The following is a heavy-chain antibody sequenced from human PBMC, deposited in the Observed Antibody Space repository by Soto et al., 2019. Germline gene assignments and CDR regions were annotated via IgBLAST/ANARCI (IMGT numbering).Heavy chain of an antibody. CDR1: GGTFSTYA. CDR2: IIPIIGTP. D-gene: IGHD3-22*01. Sequence: QVQLVQSGAEVKKPGSSVKISCKASGGTFSTYAFSWVRQAPGQGLEWVGGIIPIIGTPYYAQNFMGRLTITADESTTTAYMELSSLTFEDTAIYYCARSGSVVVIYQLDNWGQGTLLTVSS. CDR3: ARSGSVVVIYQLDN. V-gene: IGHV1-69*01. J-gene: IGHJ4*02.